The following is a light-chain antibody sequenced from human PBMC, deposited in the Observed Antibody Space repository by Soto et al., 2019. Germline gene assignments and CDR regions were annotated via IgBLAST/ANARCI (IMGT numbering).Light chain of an antibody. V-gene: IGKV3-20*01. Sequence: EIVLTQSPVTLALSPGESATLFCRASQYVSVRFLAWYQQKPGQAPRLLISGASRRATGIPDRFSGAGSGTDFTLTISRLEPEDFALYYCQQHDILPITFGQGTRLEIK. CDR2: GAS. CDR3: QQHDILPIT. CDR1: QYVSVRF. J-gene: IGKJ5*01.